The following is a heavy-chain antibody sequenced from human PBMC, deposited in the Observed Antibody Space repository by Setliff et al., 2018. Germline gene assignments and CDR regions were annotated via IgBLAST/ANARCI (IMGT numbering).Heavy chain of an antibody. CDR1: GFTFSSYD. D-gene: IGHD2-15*01. Sequence: PGGSLRLSCAACGFTFSSYDMHWVRQATGKGLEWVSAIGTAGDTYYPGSVKGQFTISRDNAKNTLYLQMNSLRVEDSAIYYCVCFSWRGCSGDTCYSGDDSFDMWGQGTAVTVSS. CDR2: IGTAGDT. CDR3: VCFSWRGCSGDTCYSGDDSFDM. J-gene: IGHJ3*02. V-gene: IGHV3-13*03.